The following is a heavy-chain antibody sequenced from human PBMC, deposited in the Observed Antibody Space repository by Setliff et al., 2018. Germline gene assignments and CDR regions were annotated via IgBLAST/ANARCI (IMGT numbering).Heavy chain of an antibody. CDR3: ARTGTYRYFDS. Sequence: SETLSLTCTVSGDSISNIFYYWGWIRQPPGKGLEWIGHIFHSGSTYYNASLASRLTLSVDTSKNQFSLKLTSVTAADTAVYYCARTGTYRYFDSWGQGSRVTVSS. CDR2: IFHSGST. CDR1: GDSISNIFYY. V-gene: IGHV4-39*01. J-gene: IGHJ4*02. D-gene: IGHD1-7*01.